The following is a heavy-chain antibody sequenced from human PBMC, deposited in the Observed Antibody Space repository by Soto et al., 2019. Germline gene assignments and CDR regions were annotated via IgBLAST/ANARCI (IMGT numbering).Heavy chain of an antibody. CDR1: GGSISSRGYY. D-gene: IGHD3-10*01. CDR3: ARRGWGVRGVMAYYMGV. V-gene: IGHV4-31*03. CDR2: IYYSGST. Sequence: SENMSLTCSVSGGSISSRGYYWSWIRQHPGKGLEWIGYIYYSGSTYYNPSLKSRVTISVDTSKNQSSLKLSSVTAADTAVYYCARRGWGVRGVMAYYMGVCGKGTTVTVS. J-gene: IGHJ6*03.